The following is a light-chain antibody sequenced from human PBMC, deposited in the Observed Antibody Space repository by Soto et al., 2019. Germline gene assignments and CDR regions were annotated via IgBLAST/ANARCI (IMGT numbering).Light chain of an antibody. Sequence: DIQMTQSPSSLSASVGDRVTITCQASHDIGYSLIWYQHKPGKAPKLLIYDAYNFETGVPSRFSGGGSGTHFSFTISCLQPEDIAKYYCQYSRHLPLFGPGPKVDMK. CDR2: DAY. CDR3: QYSRHLPL. J-gene: IGKJ3*01. V-gene: IGKV1-33*01. CDR1: HDIGYS.